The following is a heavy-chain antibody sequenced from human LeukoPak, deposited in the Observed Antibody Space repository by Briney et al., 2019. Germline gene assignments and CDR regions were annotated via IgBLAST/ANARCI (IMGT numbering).Heavy chain of an antibody. Sequence: PGGSLRLSCAASGFTFDDYAMHWVRQAPGKGLEWVSLISGDGGRTYYADSVKGRFTISGDNSKNSLYLQMNSLRTEDTALYYCAKGYSSGWYLMGYWGQGTLDTVSS. CDR3: AKGYSSGWYLMGY. D-gene: IGHD6-19*01. CDR1: GFTFDDYA. J-gene: IGHJ4*02. V-gene: IGHV3-43*02. CDR2: ISGDGGRT.